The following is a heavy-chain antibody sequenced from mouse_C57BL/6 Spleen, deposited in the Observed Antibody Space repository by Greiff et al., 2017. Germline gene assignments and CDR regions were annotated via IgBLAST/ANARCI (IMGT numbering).Heavy chain of an antibody. CDR3: AREGVTTPYAMDY. CDR1: GYTFTSYW. J-gene: IGHJ4*01. D-gene: IGHD2-1*01. V-gene: IGHV1-72*01. Sequence: QVQLKQSGPELVKPGASVKISCKASGYTFTSYWMHWVKQRPGRGLEWIGRIDPNSGGTKYNEKFKSKATLTVDKPSSTAYMQLSSLTSEDSAVYYCAREGVTTPYAMDYWGQGTSVTVSS. CDR2: IDPNSGGT.